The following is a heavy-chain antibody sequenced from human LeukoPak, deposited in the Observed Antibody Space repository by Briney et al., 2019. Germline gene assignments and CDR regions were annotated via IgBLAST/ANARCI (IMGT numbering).Heavy chain of an antibody. V-gene: IGHV3-21*01. CDR3: ARDREVSLVY. Sequence: GGSLRLSCAASGFTFSSYSMNWVRQAPGKELEWVSSISSSSYIYYADSVKGRFTISRDNAKNSLYLQMNSLRAEDTAVYYCARDREVSLVYWGQGTLVTVSS. J-gene: IGHJ4*02. CDR1: GFTFSSYS. D-gene: IGHD1-26*01. CDR2: ISSSSYI.